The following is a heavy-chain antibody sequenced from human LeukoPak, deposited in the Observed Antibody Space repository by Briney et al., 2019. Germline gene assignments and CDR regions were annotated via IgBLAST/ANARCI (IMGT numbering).Heavy chain of an antibody. CDR1: GYTFTSYY. V-gene: IGHV1-46*01. Sequence: GASVKVSCKASGYTFTSYYMHWVRQAPGQGLEWMGIINPSGGSTIYAQNFQGRVTMTTDISTSTAYMELGSLRSDDTAVYYCGRVPTVFGVDPEQNHIDHWGHGTLVIVSS. CDR2: INPSGGST. D-gene: IGHD3-3*01. CDR3: GRVPTVFGVDPEQNHIDH. J-gene: IGHJ4*01.